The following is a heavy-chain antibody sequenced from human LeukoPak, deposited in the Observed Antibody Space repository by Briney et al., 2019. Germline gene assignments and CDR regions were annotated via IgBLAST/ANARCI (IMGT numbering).Heavy chain of an antibody. CDR3: ARVGYSDFWSDYYWDY. CDR2: ISSSGTTI. CDR1: GFTFNRYS. D-gene: IGHD3-3*01. Sequence: PGGSLRLSCAASGFTFNRYSMNWVRQAPGKGLEWISYISSSGTTIYYADSVQGRFIISRDNARNSLYLQMNSLRAEDTAVYYCARVGYSDFWSDYYWDYWGQGTLATVSS. V-gene: IGHV3-48*01. J-gene: IGHJ4*02.